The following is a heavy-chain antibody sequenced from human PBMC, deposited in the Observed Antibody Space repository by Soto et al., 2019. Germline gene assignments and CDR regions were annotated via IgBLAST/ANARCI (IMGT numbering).Heavy chain of an antibody. V-gene: IGHV4-59*01. Sequence: PSETLSLTCTVSGGSISSYYWSWIRQPPGKGLEWIGYIYYSGSTNYNPSLKSRVTISVDTSKNQFSLKLSSVTAADTAVYYCARALGIRYYDSSGYYDYWGQGTLVTVS. D-gene: IGHD3-22*01. CDR1: GGSISSYY. CDR3: ARALGIRYYDSSGYYDY. CDR2: IYYSGST. J-gene: IGHJ4*02.